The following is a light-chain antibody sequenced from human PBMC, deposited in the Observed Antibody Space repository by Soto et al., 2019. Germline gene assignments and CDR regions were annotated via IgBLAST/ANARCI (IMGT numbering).Light chain of an antibody. J-gene: IGKJ4*01. CDR2: GTS. V-gene: IGKV3-20*01. Sequence: EIVLTQSPGTLSLSPGERATLSCRASETVSNSYVAWYQHKPGQAPRLLIYGTSHRATGIPDRFSGSGSGTVFTLTISSLQSEDFAVYYCQQYIRWPLTFGGGTKVEIK. CDR1: ETVSNSY. CDR3: QQYIRWPLT.